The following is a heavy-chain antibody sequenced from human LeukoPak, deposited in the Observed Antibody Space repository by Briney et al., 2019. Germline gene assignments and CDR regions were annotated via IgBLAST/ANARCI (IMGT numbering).Heavy chain of an antibody. D-gene: IGHD3-10*01. V-gene: IGHV3-13*04. CDR1: GFTSSAYD. CDR2: SGTVGDT. Sequence: GGSLRLSCAASGFTSSAYDMHWVRQITGGGLEWVSTSGTVGDTFYSDSVKGRFTISRDNSRSTLYLQMNSLRPEDTAIYYCAREGYYGSGSPPSLYFDYWGQGTLVTVSS. J-gene: IGHJ4*02. CDR3: AREGYYGSGSPPSLYFDY.